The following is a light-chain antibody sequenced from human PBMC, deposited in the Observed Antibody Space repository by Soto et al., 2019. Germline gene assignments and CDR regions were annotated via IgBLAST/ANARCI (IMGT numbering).Light chain of an antibody. J-gene: IGLJ2*01. V-gene: IGLV2-14*01. CDR3: SSYTTSGVV. Sequence: QSALTQPASVSGSPGQSITISCTGTSSDVGGYPFVSCYQQHPGKAPKLMIYEVSNRPSGVSNRFSGSKSGNTASLTIAGLQAEDEADYYCSSYTTSGVVFGGGTKVTVL. CDR2: EVS. CDR1: SSDVGGYPF.